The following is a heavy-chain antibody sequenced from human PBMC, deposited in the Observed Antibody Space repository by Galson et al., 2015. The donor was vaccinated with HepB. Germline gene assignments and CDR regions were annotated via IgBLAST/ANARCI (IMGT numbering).Heavy chain of an antibody. CDR3: ARVSRRDGYNPTHYYYGMDV. Sequence: SVKVSCKASGGTFSNYAISWVRQAPGQGLEWMGGIIPIFGTANYAQKFQGRVTITADASTSTAYMELSSLRSEDTAVYYCARVSRRDGYNPTHYYYGMDVWGQGTTVTVSS. V-gene: IGHV1-69*13. CDR1: GGTFSNYA. CDR2: IIPIFGTA. D-gene: IGHD5-24*01. J-gene: IGHJ6*02.